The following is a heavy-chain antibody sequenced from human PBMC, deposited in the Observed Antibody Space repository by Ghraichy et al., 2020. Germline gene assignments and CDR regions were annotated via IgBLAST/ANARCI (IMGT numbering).Heavy chain of an antibody. CDR1: GGSISSYY. J-gene: IGHJ6*02. Sequence: SETLSLTCTVSGGSISSYYWSWIRQPPGKGLEWIGYIYYSGSTNYNPSLKSRVTISVDPSKNQFSLKLSSVTAAETAVYYCARAGDSKGGAATPHYYYGMDVWGQGTTVTVSS. CDR2: IYYSGST. D-gene: IGHD2-15*01. CDR3: ARAGDSKGGAATPHYYYGMDV. V-gene: IGHV4-59*01.